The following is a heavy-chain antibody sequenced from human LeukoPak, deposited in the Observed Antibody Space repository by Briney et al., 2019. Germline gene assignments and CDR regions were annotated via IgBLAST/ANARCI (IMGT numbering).Heavy chain of an antibody. V-gene: IGHV3-21*01. D-gene: IGHD6-19*01. Sequence: GGSLRLSCAASGFTFSSYSMNWVRQAPGKGLEWVSSISSSSSYIYYADSVKGRFTISRDNAKNSLYLQMNSLRAEDTAVYYCAKDPIAVAGPVYFDYWGQGTLVTVSS. J-gene: IGHJ4*02. CDR3: AKDPIAVAGPVYFDY. CDR2: ISSSSSYI. CDR1: GFTFSSYS.